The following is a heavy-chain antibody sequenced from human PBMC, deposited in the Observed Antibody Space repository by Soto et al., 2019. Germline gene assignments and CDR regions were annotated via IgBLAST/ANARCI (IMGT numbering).Heavy chain of an antibody. CDR3: ARELGGPGYYYYYGMDV. D-gene: IGHD2-15*01. J-gene: IGHJ6*02. Sequence: SETLSLTCTVSGGSISSGGYYWSWIRQHPGKGLEWIGYIYYSGSTYYNPSLKSRLTISVDTSKNQFSLKLSSVTAADTAVYYCARELGGPGYYYYYGMDVWGQGTTVTVSS. CDR2: IYYSGST. CDR1: GGSISSGGYY. V-gene: IGHV4-31*03.